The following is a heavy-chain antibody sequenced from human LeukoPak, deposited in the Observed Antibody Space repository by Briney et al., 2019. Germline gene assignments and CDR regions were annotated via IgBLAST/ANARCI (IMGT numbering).Heavy chain of an antibody. D-gene: IGHD1-26*01. CDR1: GFTFSSYA. J-gene: IGHJ6*03. CDR3: ARKWVDEYYYYYYMDV. Sequence: GGSLRLSCAASGFTFSSYAMHWVRQAPGKGLEWVAVISYDGSNKYYADSVKGRFTISRDNAKNSLYLQMNSLRAEDTAVYYCARKWVDEYYYYYYMDVWGKGTTVTISS. CDR2: ISYDGSNK. V-gene: IGHV3-30*04.